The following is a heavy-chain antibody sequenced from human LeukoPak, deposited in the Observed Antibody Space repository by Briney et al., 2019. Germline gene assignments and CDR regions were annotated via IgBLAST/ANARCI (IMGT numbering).Heavy chain of an antibody. J-gene: IGHJ3*02. V-gene: IGHV3-30*18. CDR3: AKGRRIMTTLDAFDI. Sequence: GGSLRLSCAASGFTFSSYSINWVRQAPGKGLEWVAVISYDGSNKWYADSVKGRFTISRDNSKNTLYLQMNSLRAEDTAVYYCAKGRRIMTTLDAFDIWGQGTMVTVSS. CDR1: GFTFSSYS. D-gene: IGHD3-16*01. CDR2: ISYDGSNK.